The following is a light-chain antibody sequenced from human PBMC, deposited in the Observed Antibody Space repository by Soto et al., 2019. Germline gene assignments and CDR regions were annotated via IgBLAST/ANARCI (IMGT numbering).Light chain of an antibody. CDR3: QQYGSSPGT. CDR2: GAS. CDR1: QSVSSSY. Sequence: EIVLTQSPGTLSLSPGERATLSCRASQSVSSSYLAWYQQNPGQAPRLLIYGASSRATGIPDRFSGSGSGTDFSVTISRLEPGDFAVYYCQQYGSSPGTFGGGTKVEIK. J-gene: IGKJ4*01. V-gene: IGKV3-20*01.